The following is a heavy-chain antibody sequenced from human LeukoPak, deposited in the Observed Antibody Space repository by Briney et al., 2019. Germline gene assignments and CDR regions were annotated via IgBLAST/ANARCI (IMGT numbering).Heavy chain of an antibody. Sequence: SETLSLTCTISGDSISTYYWSWIRQPPGKGLEWIGYIYYTGSTYYNPSLKSRVTFSVDTSKNHFSLNLISVTAADAAVYYCARREDFWYFDLWGRGTLVTVPS. CDR1: GDSISTYY. J-gene: IGHJ2*01. V-gene: IGHV4-59*08. CDR2: IYYTGST. CDR3: ARREDFWYFDL.